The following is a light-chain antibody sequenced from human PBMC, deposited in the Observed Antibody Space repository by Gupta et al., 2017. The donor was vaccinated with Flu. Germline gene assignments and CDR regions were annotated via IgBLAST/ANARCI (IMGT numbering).Light chain of an antibody. Sequence: PATLSLSPGDRATLSCRASQSVNRYLVWYQQKPGQAPRLLIYDASSRATGIPAKFSGNGSGTDFTLTISSLEPEDFAVYYCQHRSSWPLTFGGGTKVEIK. J-gene: IGKJ4*01. CDR2: DAS. V-gene: IGKV3-11*01. CDR1: QSVNRY. CDR3: QHRSSWPLT.